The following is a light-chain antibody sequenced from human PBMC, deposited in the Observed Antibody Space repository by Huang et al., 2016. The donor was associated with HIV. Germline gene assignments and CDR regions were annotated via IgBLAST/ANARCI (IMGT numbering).Light chain of an antibody. V-gene: IGKV1-33*01. Sequence: DIQMTQSPSSLSASVGDRVTITCQASQDIRKYLNWYQQKPGRAPKLLIYDPSNLEGGVPSRFSGSGSGTNFTFTISSLHPEDIATYYCQQYDNLYIFGQGTKVEIK. CDR2: DPS. J-gene: IGKJ1*01. CDR3: QQYDNLYI. CDR1: QDIRKY.